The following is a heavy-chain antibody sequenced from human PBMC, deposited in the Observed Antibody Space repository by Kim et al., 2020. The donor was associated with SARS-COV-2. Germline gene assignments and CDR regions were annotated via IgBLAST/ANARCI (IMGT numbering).Heavy chain of an antibody. CDR3: AKDGPVTTVTTRSRAYFDL. V-gene: IGHV3-23*03. D-gene: IGHD4-17*01. J-gene: IGHJ2*01. Sequence: GGSLRLSCAASGFTFSSYAMSWVRQAPGKGLEWVSVIYSGGSSTYYADSVKGRFTISRDNSKNTLYLQMNSLRAEDTAVYYCAKDGPVTTVTTRSRAYFDLWGRGTLVTVSS. CDR1: GFTFSSYA. CDR2: IYSGGSST.